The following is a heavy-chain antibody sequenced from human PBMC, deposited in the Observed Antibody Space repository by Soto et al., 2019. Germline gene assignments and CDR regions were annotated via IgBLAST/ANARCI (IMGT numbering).Heavy chain of an antibody. Sequence: SETLSLTCTVSGASISSGDYYWSWIRQSPGKGLEWIGYIYYSGSTYYNPSLKSRVTISVDTSKNQFSLKLSSVTAADTAVYYCAREVGSSPHYFDYWGQGTLVTVSS. CDR3: AREVGSSPHYFDY. CDR1: GASISSGDYY. J-gene: IGHJ4*02. V-gene: IGHV4-30-4*01. D-gene: IGHD6-6*01. CDR2: IYYSGST.